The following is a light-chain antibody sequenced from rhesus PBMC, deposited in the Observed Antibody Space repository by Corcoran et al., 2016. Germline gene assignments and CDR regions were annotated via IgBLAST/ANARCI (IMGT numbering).Light chain of an antibody. J-gene: IGKJ2*01. CDR1: QSLLHSDGNTY. V-gene: IGKV2-64*01. CDR2: KVS. Sequence: DVVLTQSPLSLPIAPGQPSSISCRSSQSLLHSDGNTYLNWYQQKLGQPPRLLIYKVSKQRSEVLERFSGSGAGTDFTLKISRLEPEDVGFYFCGTGTDWPPYTFGQGTRVEIK. CDR3: GTGTDWPPYT.